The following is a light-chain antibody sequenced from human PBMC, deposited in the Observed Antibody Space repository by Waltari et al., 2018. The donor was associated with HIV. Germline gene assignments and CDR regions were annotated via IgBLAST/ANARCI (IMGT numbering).Light chain of an antibody. CDR2: EGS. CDR1: SSAVGTYNV. V-gene: IGLV2-23*01. Sequence: QSALTQPASVSGSPGQSITISCTGISSAVGTYNVVSWYQQHPGKAPKLMIYEGSKRPSGVSNRFSGSKSGNTASLTISGLQAEDEADYYCCSYAGSSTYNYVFGSGTKVTVL. CDR3: CSYAGSSTYNYV. J-gene: IGLJ1*01.